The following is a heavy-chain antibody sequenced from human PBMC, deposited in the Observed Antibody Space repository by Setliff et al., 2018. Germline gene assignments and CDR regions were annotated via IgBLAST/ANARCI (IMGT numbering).Heavy chain of an antibody. CDR2: IHHSGST. V-gene: IGHV4-34*01. Sequence: PSETLSLTCAVYGGSFSDYWWSWIRQLPGKGLEWIAEIHHSGSTNFHPALKSRVAISVDPSKNQFYLNLRSVTAADTAVYFCARGTKTMVINYRYFDVWGRGTPVTVSS. CDR3: ARGTKTMVINYRYFDV. CDR1: GGSFSDYW. J-gene: IGHJ2*01. D-gene: IGHD4-17*01.